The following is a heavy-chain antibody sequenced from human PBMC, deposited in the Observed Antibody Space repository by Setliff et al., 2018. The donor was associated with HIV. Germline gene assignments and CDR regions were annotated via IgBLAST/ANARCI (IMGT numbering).Heavy chain of an antibody. V-gene: IGHV4-34*01. D-gene: IGHD4-4*01. Sequence: PSETLSLTCAVYGGSLSGYYWTWIRQPPGKGLEWIGEINHSGSTNYNPYLKSRVTISIDTSKNQFSLKLSSVTAADTAMYYCARGRMATVLIRNWIDPWGQGSLVT. CDR3: ARGRMATVLIRNWIDP. CDR2: INHSGST. CDR1: GGSLSGYY. J-gene: IGHJ5*02.